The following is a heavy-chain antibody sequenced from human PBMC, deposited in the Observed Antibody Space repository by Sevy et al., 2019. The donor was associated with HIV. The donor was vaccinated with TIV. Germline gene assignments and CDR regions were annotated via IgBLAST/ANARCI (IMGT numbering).Heavy chain of an antibody. J-gene: IGHJ6*02. D-gene: IGHD2-2*01. V-gene: IGHV3-7*01. Sequence: GGSLRLSCAASGLTFSSYWMSWVRQAPGKGLEWVANIKQDGSEKYFVHSVKGRFTISRDNAKNSLYLQMNSLRAEDTAVYYCARVSCSSTSCYSPKGGAYYYYYGMDVWGQGTTVTVSS. CDR2: IKQDGSEK. CDR1: GLTFSSYW. CDR3: ARVSCSSTSCYSPKGGAYYYYYGMDV.